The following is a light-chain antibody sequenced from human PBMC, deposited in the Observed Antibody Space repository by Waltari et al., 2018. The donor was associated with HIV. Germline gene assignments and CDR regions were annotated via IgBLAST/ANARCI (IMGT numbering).Light chain of an antibody. J-gene: IGLJ1*01. CDR2: YDS. V-gene: IGLV3-21*04. CDR3: QVWDSSSDAYV. CDR1: NIGSKS. Sequence: SYVLAQPPSVSVAPGKTARITCGGNNIGSKSVHWYQQKPGQAHVVVIYYDSDRPSGIPERFSGSNSGNTATLTISRVEAGDEADYYCQVWDSSSDAYVFGTGTKVTVL.